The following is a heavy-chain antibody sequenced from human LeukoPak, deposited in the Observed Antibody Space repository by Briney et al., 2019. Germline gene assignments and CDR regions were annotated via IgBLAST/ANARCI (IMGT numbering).Heavy chain of an antibody. Sequence: GGSLRLACAASGFTFSSYWMHWVRQAPGKGLVWVSRINGDGSSTDYADSVKGRFTISRDNARNTLYLQMNSLRAEDTAVYYCVRDLSTSWYYFEYWRQGTLVTVSS. CDR3: VRDLSTSWYYFEY. J-gene: IGHJ4*02. CDR1: GFTFSSYW. D-gene: IGHD6-13*01. CDR2: INGDGSST. V-gene: IGHV3-74*01.